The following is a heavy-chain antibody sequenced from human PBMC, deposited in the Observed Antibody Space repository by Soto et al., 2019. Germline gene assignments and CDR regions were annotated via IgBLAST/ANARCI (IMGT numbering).Heavy chain of an antibody. Sequence: SVKVSCKASGGTFSSYAISWVRQAPGQGLEWMGGIIPIFGTANYAQKFQGRVTITADESTSTAYMELSSLRSEDTAVYYCARDSTDYDFWSGYYKGSYYYYYYGMDVWGQGTTVTVPS. D-gene: IGHD3-3*01. CDR1: GGTFSSYA. J-gene: IGHJ6*02. CDR2: IIPIFGTA. CDR3: ARDSTDYDFWSGYYKGSYYYYYYGMDV. V-gene: IGHV1-69*13.